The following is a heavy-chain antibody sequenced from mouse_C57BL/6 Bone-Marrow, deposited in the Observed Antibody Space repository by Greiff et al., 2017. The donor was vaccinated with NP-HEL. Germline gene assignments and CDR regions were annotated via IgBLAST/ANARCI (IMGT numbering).Heavy chain of an antibody. CDR3: TTITTVVAPDY. J-gene: IGHJ2*01. CDR2: IDPENGDT. CDR1: GFNIKDDY. V-gene: IGHV14-4*01. Sequence: EVQLKESGAELVRPGASVKLSCTASGFNIKDDYMHWVKQRPEQGLEWIGWIDPENGDTEYASKFQGKATITADTSSNTAYLQLSSLTSEDTAVYYCTTITTVVAPDYWGQGTTLTVSS. D-gene: IGHD1-1*01.